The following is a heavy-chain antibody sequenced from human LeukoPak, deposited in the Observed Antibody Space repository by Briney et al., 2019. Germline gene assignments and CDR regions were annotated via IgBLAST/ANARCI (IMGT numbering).Heavy chain of an antibody. J-gene: IGHJ5*02. CDR1: GGSISSGGYH. CDR2: IYHSGST. CDR3: ARGGVGNWFDP. Sequence: ASQTLSLTCTVSGGSISSGGYHWSWIRQPPGKGLEWIGYIYHSGSTYYNPSLKSRVTISVDRSKNQFSLKLSSVTAADTAVYYCARGGVGNWFDPWGQGTLVTVSS. V-gene: IGHV4-30-2*01. D-gene: IGHD3-10*01.